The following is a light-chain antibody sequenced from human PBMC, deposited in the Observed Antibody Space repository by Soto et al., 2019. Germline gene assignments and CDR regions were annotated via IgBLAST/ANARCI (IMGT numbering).Light chain of an antibody. J-gene: IGLJ1*01. CDR1: SSNIGNNY. CDR2: ENN. V-gene: IGLV1-51*02. Sequence: QSVLTQAPSVSAAPGQKVTISCSGSSSNIGNNYVSWYQHLPGTAPKLLIYENNKLPSGIPDRFSGSKSGTSATLGITGLQTGDEADYYCGTWDSSLSHYVFGTGTKVTVL. CDR3: GTWDSSLSHYV.